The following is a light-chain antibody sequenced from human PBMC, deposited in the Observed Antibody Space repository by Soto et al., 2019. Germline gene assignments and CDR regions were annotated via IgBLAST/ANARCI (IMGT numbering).Light chain of an antibody. J-gene: IGKJ2*01. Sequence: DIQMTQSPSTVYASVGDRVTLTCRASQSIGTLLAWYQQKPGEAPKLLIYDASNLERGVSSTFSGSGSGTEFTLTINTLQPEDFATYYCQQSYRTPYTFGQGTKLDIK. CDR2: DAS. V-gene: IGKV1-5*01. CDR3: QQSYRTPYT. CDR1: QSIGTL.